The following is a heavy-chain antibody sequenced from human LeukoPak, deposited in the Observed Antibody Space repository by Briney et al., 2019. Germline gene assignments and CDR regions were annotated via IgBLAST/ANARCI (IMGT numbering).Heavy chain of an antibody. Sequence: WDTLSLTCTVSGGSISTHYWSWIRQPAGKGLEWIGRISTTGSTNYNPSLKSRVTMSVDTSKNQFSLKLSSVTAADTAVYYCAREVEMATQFDFWGQGTLVTVSS. D-gene: IGHD5-24*01. CDR2: ISTTGST. J-gene: IGHJ4*02. CDR1: GGSISTHY. V-gene: IGHV4-4*07. CDR3: AREVEMATQFDF.